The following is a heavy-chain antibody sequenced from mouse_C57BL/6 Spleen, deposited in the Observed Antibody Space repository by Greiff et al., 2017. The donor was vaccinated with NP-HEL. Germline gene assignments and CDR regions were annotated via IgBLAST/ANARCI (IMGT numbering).Heavy chain of an antibody. CDR2: IDPEDGDT. D-gene: IGHD2-4*01. J-gene: IGHJ3*01. V-gene: IGHV14-1*01. Sequence: EVQLQQSGAELVRPGASVKLSCTASGFNIKDYYMHWVKQRPEQGLEWIGRIDPEDGDTEYAPKFQGKATMTAEPSSNPAYLQLSSLTSEDTAVYYCTTMPYDYDVGFAYLGQGTLVTVSA. CDR3: TTMPYDYDVGFAY. CDR1: GFNIKDYY.